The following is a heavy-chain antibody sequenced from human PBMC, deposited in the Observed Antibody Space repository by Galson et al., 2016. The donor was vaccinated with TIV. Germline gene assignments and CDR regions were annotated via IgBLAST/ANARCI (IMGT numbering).Heavy chain of an antibody. V-gene: IGHV1-69*13. CDR1: GGTLKNYH. CDR2: IIPVFGSG. Sequence: SVKVSCKASGGTLKNYHIIWVRQAPRQGLEWMGGIIPVFGSGNYAQKFQGRATITADQSTNTAYMEVNSRESDASAVDLCARGPGGGVNSGFDYWKGGFDIWGQGTLVTVSS. CDR3: ARGPGGGVNSGFDYWKGGFDI. J-gene: IGHJ3*02. D-gene: IGHD3/OR15-3a*01.